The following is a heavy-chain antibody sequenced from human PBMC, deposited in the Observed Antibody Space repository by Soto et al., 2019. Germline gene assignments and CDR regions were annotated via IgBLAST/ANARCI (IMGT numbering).Heavy chain of an antibody. J-gene: IGHJ4*02. D-gene: IGHD5-12*01. CDR3: ARECRDGYKFPPGPYYFDY. Sequence: SVKVSCKASGGTFSSYAISWVRQAPGQGLEWMGGIIPIFGTANYAQKFQGRVTITADKSTSTAYMELSSLRSEDTAVYYCARECRDGYKFPPGPYYFDYWGRGTLVTVSS. V-gene: IGHV1-69*06. CDR2: IIPIFGTA. CDR1: GGTFSSYA.